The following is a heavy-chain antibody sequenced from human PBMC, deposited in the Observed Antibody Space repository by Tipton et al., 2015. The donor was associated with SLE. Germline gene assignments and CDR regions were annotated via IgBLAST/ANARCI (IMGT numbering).Heavy chain of an antibody. J-gene: IGHJ4*02. Sequence: SLRLSCAASGFSISDYYMSWIRQAPGKGLEWVSYSSSTSTYVHYADSVKGRFTISRDNAKNSLYLQMNSLRAEDTAVYYCAIGARGILTPDTPISPFDYWGQGTLVTVSS. V-gene: IGHV3-11*06. CDR1: GFSISDYY. CDR3: AIGARGILTPDTPISPFDY. CDR2: SSSTSTYV. D-gene: IGHD3-9*01.